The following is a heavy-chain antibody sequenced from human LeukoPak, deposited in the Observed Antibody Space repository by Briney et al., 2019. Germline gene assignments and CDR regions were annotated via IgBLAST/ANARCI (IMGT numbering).Heavy chain of an antibody. CDR1: GFSVGDNY. CDR3: VRDYFTTISGYHEYYHDL. Sequence: PGGSLRLSCEASGFSVGDNYMTWVRQAPGKGPEWVSVIYRFGSTIYADSVQGRFTISRDTSNNTLFLQMNSLRAEDTAVYYCVRDYFTTISGYHEYYHDLWGHGTLVTVSS. J-gene: IGHJ5*02. V-gene: IGHV3-53*01. CDR2: IYRFGST. D-gene: IGHD3-22*01.